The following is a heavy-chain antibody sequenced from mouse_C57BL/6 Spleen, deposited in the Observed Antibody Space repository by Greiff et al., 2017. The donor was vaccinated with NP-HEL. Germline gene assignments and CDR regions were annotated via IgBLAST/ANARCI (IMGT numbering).Heavy chain of an antibody. D-gene: IGHD1-1*01. CDR3: ASRMAVVGEFAY. CDR1: GYSFTDYN. Sequence: EVKLQESGPELVKPGASVKISCKASGYSFTDYNMNWVKQSNGKSLEWIGVINPNYGTTSYNQKFKGKATLTVDQSSSTAYLQLNSLTSEDSAVYYCASRMAVVGEFAYWGQGTLVTVSA. V-gene: IGHV1-39*01. J-gene: IGHJ3*01. CDR2: INPNYGTT.